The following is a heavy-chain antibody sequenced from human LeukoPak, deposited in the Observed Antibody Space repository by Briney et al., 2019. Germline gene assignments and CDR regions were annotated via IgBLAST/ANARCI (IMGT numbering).Heavy chain of an antibody. V-gene: IGHV3-30*04. CDR1: GFTFSSYA. CDR3: ARDLEYYYYFDY. J-gene: IGHJ4*02. Sequence: PGRSLRLSCAASGFTFSSYAMHWVRQAPGKGLEWVAVISYDGSNKYYADSVKGRFTISRDNSKNTLYLQMNSLRAEDTAVYFCARDLEYYYYFDYWGQGTLVTVSS. CDR2: ISYDGSNK. D-gene: IGHD3-16*01.